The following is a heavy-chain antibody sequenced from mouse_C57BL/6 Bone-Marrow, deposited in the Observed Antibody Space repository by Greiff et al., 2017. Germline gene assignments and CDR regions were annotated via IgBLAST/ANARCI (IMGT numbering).Heavy chain of an antibody. CDR1: GFTFSSYA. J-gene: IGHJ2*01. Sequence: DVQLVESGGGLVKPGGSLKLSCAASGFTFSSYAMSWVRQTPEKRLEWVATISDGGSYTYYPDNVKGRFTISRDNAKNNLYLQMSHLKSEDTAMYYCARDYYGSRYYFDYWGQGTTRTVSS. D-gene: IGHD1-1*01. V-gene: IGHV5-4*01. CDR3: ARDYYGSRYYFDY. CDR2: ISDGGSYT.